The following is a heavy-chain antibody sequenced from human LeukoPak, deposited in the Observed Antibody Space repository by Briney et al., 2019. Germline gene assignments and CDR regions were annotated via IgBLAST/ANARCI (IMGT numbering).Heavy chain of an antibody. D-gene: IGHD2-21*02. J-gene: IGHJ4*02. CDR3: ARVVVTYAAFYFDY. CDR1: GGSIISDGYS. CDR2: FHHSGST. V-gene: IGHV4-30-2*01. Sequence: PSETLSLTCAVSGGSIISDGYSCSCVSPPPGKGQTWIANFHHSGSTFYNPSLKSRVTVSVDRSKNQFSLNLTSVTAADTAVYYCARVVVTYAAFYFDYWGQRTLVTVSS.